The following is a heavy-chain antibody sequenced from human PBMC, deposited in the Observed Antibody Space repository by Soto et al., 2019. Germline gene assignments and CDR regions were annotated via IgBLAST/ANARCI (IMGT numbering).Heavy chain of an antibody. V-gene: IGHV4-59*12. CDR1: GGSISSYY. CDR3: ARLSWKDYYDSSGYYYAFDY. CDR2: IYYSGST. D-gene: IGHD3-22*01. J-gene: IGHJ4*02. Sequence: SETLSLTCTVSGGSISSYYWSWIRQPPGKGLEWVGYIYYSGSTNYNPSLESRVTISVDTSKNQFSLKLSSVTAADTAVYYCARLSWKDYYDSSGYYYAFDYWGQGTLVTVSS.